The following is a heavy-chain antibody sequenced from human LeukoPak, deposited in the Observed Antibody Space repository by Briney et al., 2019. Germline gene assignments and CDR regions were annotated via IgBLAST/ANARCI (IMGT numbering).Heavy chain of an antibody. V-gene: IGHV3-21*01. D-gene: IGHD1-26*01. CDR3: ARRGYHDYSGFDY. Sequence: PGGSLRLSCAGSEFTFRSYGMHWVRQAPGKGLEWVSSISGSSSDIYYADSVKGRFTISRDNSKNSLYLQMKSLRAEDTALYYCARRGYHDYSGFDYWGQGTLVTVSS. CDR1: EFTFRSYG. J-gene: IGHJ4*02. CDR2: ISGSSSDI.